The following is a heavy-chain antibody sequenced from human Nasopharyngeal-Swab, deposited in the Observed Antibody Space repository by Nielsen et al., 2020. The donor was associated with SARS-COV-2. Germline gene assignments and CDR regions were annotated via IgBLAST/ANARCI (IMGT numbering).Heavy chain of an antibody. CDR1: GYTFTSYA. Sequence: ASVQVSCKASGYTFTSYAMNWVRHAPAQGLEWMGWINTNTGNPTYAQGFTGRFVFSLDTSVSTAYLQISSLKAEDTAVYYCARESYDILTGPSYYYGMDVWGQGTTVTVSS. J-gene: IGHJ6*02. D-gene: IGHD3-9*01. V-gene: IGHV7-4-1*02. CDR2: INTNTGNP. CDR3: ARESYDILTGPSYYYGMDV.